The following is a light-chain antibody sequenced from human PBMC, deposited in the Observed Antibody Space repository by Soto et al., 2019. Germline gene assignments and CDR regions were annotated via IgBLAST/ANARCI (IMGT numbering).Light chain of an antibody. CDR1: QSVSSN. CDR2: VAS. Sequence: EIVMTQSPATLSVSPGERATLSCRAGQSVSSNYLAWYQQKPGQAPRLLIYVASTRATGIPARFSGSGSGTDFTLTISSLEPEDSAIYYCQQRYIWPPVTFGQGTRLEIK. J-gene: IGKJ5*01. V-gene: IGKV3-15*01. CDR3: QQRYIWPPVT.